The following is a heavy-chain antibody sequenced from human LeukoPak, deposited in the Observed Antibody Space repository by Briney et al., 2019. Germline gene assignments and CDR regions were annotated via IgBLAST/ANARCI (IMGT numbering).Heavy chain of an antibody. V-gene: IGHV3-23*01. CDR1: GFTFSSFA. CDR3: AKAPCSGGSCYFSD. J-gene: IGHJ4*02. Sequence: GGSLRLSCAASGFTFSSFAMTWVRQAPGKGLEWVSGISGRGDSPYYADSVKGQFTISGDNSKNTLYLQMSSLRADDTAVYFCAKAPCSGGSCYFSDWGQGTLVTVSS. D-gene: IGHD2-15*01. CDR2: ISGRGDSP.